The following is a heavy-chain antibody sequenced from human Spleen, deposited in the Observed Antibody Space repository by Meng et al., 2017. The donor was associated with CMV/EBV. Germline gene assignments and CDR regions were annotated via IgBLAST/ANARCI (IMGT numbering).Heavy chain of an antibody. CDR1: GGSISSGGYY. V-gene: IGHV4-31*03. J-gene: IGHJ6*02. CDR3: ASRGLYDFWSGYYGVWGMDV. Sequence: LRLSCTVSGGSISSGGYYWSWIRQHPGKGLEWIGYIYYSGSTYYNPSLKSRVTISVDTSKNQFSLKLSSVTAADTAVYYCASRGLYDFWSGYYGVWGMDVWGQGTTVTVSS. CDR2: IYYSGST. D-gene: IGHD3-3*01.